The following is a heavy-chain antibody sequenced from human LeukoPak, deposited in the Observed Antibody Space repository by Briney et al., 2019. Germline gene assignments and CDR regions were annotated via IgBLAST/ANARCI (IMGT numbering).Heavy chain of an antibody. D-gene: IGHD2-15*01. V-gene: IGHV1-58*01. CDR1: GFTFTSYA. CDR2: IVAGSGNT. Sequence: ASVKVSCKASGFTFTSYAVQWVRQARGQRLEWIGWIVAGSGNTNYAQKFQERVTITRDMSTSTAYMEPSSLRSEDAVVYYCAADKIGYCSGGSCYSGEVPYNGFDLWGQGTLVTVSS. J-gene: IGHJ5*02. CDR3: AADKIGYCSGGSCYSGEVPYNGFDL.